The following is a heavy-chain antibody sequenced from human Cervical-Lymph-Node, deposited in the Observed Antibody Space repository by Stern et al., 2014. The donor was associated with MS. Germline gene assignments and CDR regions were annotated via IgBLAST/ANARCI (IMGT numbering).Heavy chain of an antibody. V-gene: IGHV1-18*04. Sequence: QVPLVQSGPELKKPGASVKVSCKASGYTFTSYGIAWVRQAPGQGLEWMGWISANNGNTNYERKLQDRVTLTTNTTTSTAYMELRSLGSDDTAIYFWARSGTRVPRGYWGQGTLITVSS. D-gene: IGHD6-25*01. J-gene: IGHJ4*02. CDR2: ISANNGNT. CDR3: ARSGTRVPRGY. CDR1: GYTFTSYG.